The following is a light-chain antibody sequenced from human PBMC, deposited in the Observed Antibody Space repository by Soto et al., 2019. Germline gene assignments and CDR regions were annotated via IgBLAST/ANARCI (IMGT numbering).Light chain of an antibody. CDR2: GAS. V-gene: IGKV3-15*01. CDR3: QQYNNWPLT. Sequence: EIVMTHSPATLSVSPGEKATLSCRASQNVSSNLAWYQQKPAQAPRLLIYGASTRATGIPARFSGSGSGTEFTFTFSSLQSEDFAVYYCQQYNNWPLTFGGGTKVDIK. J-gene: IGKJ4*01. CDR1: QNVSSN.